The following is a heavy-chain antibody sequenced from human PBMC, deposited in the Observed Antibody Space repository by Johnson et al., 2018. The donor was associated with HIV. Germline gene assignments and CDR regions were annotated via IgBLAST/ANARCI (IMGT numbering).Heavy chain of an antibody. D-gene: IGHD5-24*01. V-gene: IGHV3-30-3*01. Sequence: QVQLVESGGGVVQTGRSLRLSCAASGFTFSSYAMHWVRQAPGKGLEWVAIISYDGTNKYYADSVKGRFTISRDNSKNTLYLQMNSLRAEDTAVYYCARDTGDGLQRGAFDIWGQGTLVTVSS. CDR3: ARDTGDGLQRGAFDI. CDR2: ISYDGTNK. CDR1: GFTFSSYA. J-gene: IGHJ3*02.